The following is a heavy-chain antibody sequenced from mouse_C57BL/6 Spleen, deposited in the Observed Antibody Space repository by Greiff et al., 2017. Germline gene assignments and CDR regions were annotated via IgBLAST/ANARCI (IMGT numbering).Heavy chain of an antibody. J-gene: IGHJ4*01. CDR1: GYTFTSYW. Sequence: VQLQQPGAELVKPGASVKMSCKASGYTFTSYWITWVKQRPGQGLEWIGDIYPGRGSTNYNEKFKSKATLAVDTSSSTAYMQLSSLTSEDSAVYYCARERDYYGSSYETGAMDYWGQGTSVTVSS. D-gene: IGHD1-1*01. CDR3: ARERDYYGSSYETGAMDY. CDR2: IYPGRGST. V-gene: IGHV1-55*01.